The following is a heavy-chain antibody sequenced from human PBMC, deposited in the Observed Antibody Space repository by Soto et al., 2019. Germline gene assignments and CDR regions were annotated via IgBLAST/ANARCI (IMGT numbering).Heavy chain of an antibody. CDR2: IIPILGIA. CDR1: GGTFSSYT. D-gene: IGHD5-12*01. Sequence: QVQLVQSGAEVKKPGSSVKVSCKASGGTFSSYTISWVRQAPGQGLEWMGRIIPILGIANYAQKFQGRVTITADKYTSTAYMELSSLRSEDTAVYYCASGYDRGSFDYWGQGTLVTVSS. CDR3: ASGYDRGSFDY. J-gene: IGHJ4*02. V-gene: IGHV1-69*02.